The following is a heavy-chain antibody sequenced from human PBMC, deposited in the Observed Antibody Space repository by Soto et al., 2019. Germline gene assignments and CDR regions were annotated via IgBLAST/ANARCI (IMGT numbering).Heavy chain of an antibody. V-gene: IGHV4-59*01. Sequence: PSETLSLTCTVSGGSISSYYWSWIRQPPGKGLEWIGYIYYSGSTNYNPSLKSRVTISVDTSKNQFSLKLSSVTAADTAVYYCARQKVSRFYGEVDFFDYWGLGTLVTVS. J-gene: IGHJ4*02. CDR2: IYYSGST. D-gene: IGHD4-17*01. CDR1: GGSISSYY. CDR3: ARQKVSRFYGEVDFFDY.